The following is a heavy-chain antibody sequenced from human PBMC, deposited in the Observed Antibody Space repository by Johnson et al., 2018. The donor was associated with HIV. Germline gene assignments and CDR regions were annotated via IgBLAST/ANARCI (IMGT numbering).Heavy chain of an antibody. V-gene: IGHV3-11*04. CDR3: ASSGYCSGGSCYRWHAFDI. CDR1: GFTFSDYY. CDR2: ISSSGSTI. Sequence: QVQLVESGGGLVQPGGSLRLSCAASGFTFSDYYMSWIRQAPGKGLEWVSYISSSGSTIYYADSVKGRFTISRDNAKNSLFLEISSLRAEDTAVYYCASSGYCSGGSCYRWHAFDIWGQGTMVTVSS. D-gene: IGHD2-15*01. J-gene: IGHJ3*02.